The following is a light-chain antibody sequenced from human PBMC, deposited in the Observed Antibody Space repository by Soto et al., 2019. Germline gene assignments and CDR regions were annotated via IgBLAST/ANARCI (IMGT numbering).Light chain of an antibody. CDR1: SSDVGGYDH. CDR2: DVT. CDR3: CSSADSYTFI. J-gene: IGLJ1*01. V-gene: IGLV2-11*01. Sequence: QSALTQPRSVSESPGQSVTISCTGTSSDVGGYDHVSWYQHHPDKAPKLIIYDVTKRPSGVPGRFSGSKSGNTASLTISGLQAEDGADYYCCSSADSYTFIFGTGTKVTVL.